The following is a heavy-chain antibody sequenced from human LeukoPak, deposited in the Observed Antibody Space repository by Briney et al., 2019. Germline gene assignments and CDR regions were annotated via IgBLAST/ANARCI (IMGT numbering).Heavy chain of an antibody. CDR1: GFTFSSYA. V-gene: IGHV3-23*01. CDR2: ISGSGGST. CDR3: ANPLWQQPEHNWFDP. D-gene: IGHD6-13*01. J-gene: IGHJ5*02. Sequence: GGSLRLSCAASGFTFSSYALSWVRQAPGKGLEWVSAISGSGGSTYYADSVKGRFTISRDNSKNTLYLQMNSLRAEDTAVYYCANPLWQQPEHNWFDPWDQGTLVTVSS.